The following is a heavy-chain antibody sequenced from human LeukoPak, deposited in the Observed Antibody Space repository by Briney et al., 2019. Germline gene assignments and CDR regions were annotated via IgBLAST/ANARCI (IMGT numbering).Heavy chain of an antibody. CDR1: GGTFSSYA. CDR2: IIPIFGTA. Sequence: SVKVSCKASGGTFSSYAISWVRQAPGQGLEWMGGIIPIFGTANYAQKFQGRVTITADKSTSPAYMELSSLRSEDTAVYYCARGPEAEIVDTAMVTYYFYYMDVWGKGTTVTVSS. V-gene: IGHV1-69*06. CDR3: ARGPEAEIVDTAMVTYYFYYMDV. J-gene: IGHJ6*03. D-gene: IGHD5-18*01.